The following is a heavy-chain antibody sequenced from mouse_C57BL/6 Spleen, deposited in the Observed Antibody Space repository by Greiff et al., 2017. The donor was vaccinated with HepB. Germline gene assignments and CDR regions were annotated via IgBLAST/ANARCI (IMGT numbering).Heavy chain of an antibody. J-gene: IGHJ2*01. CDR1: GYTFTSYW. Sequence: QVQLQQPGAELVRPGTSVKLSCKASGYTFTSYWMHWVKQRPGQGLEWIGVIDPSDSYTNYNQKFKGKATLTVDTSSSTAYMQLSSLTSEDSAVYYCARITTVVADYWGQGTTLTVSS. D-gene: IGHD1-1*01. CDR3: ARITTVVADY. CDR2: IDPSDSYT. V-gene: IGHV1-59*01.